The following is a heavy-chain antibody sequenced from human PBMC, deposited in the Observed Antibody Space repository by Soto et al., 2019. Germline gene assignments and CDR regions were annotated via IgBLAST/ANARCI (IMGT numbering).Heavy chain of an antibody. CDR2: ISYDGSNK. J-gene: IGHJ3*02. CDR1: GFSFSNYA. CDR3: ATVRGYRQDFDAFDI. Sequence: QVQLVESGGGVVQPGRSLRLSCVASGFSFSNYAMHWVRQAPGKGLEWVAVISYDGSNKYYADSVKGRFTISRDNSKNTPYLQMNNLRTEDTAVYYCATVRGYRQDFDAFDIWGQGTMVTVSS. D-gene: IGHD3-16*02. V-gene: IGHV3-30-3*01.